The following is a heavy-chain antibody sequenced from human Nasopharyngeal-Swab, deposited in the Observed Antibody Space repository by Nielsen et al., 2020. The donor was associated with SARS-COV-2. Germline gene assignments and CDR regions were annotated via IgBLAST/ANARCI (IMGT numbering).Heavy chain of an antibody. V-gene: IGHV3-30*03. CDR3: AREFSVGSGWYIVF. CDR2: ISYDGSNK. D-gene: IGHD6-19*01. J-gene: IGHJ1*01. Sequence: WIRQPPGKGLEWVAVISYDGSNKYYADSVKGRFTISRDNSKNTLYLQMNSLRAEDTAVYYCAREFSVGSGWYIVFWAPVTLFSVSS.